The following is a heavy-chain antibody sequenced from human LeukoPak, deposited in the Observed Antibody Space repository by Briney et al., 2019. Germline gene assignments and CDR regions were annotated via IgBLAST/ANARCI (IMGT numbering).Heavy chain of an antibody. CDR2: IIPIFGTA. CDR3: ASGYYYGSGSFYFDY. D-gene: IGHD3-10*01. J-gene: IGHJ4*02. Sequence: SVKVSCKASGGTFSSYAISWVRQAPGQGLEWMGGIIPIFGTANYAQKFQGRVTITADESTSTAYMELSSLRSEDTAVYYCASGYYYGSGSFYFDYWGQGTLVTVSS. CDR1: GGTFSSYA. V-gene: IGHV1-69*13.